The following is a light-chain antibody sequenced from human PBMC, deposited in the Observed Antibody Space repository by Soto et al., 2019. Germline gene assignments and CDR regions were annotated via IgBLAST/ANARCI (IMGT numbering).Light chain of an antibody. CDR1: ESIGTY. CDR3: QHRSNSPPLWT. J-gene: IGKJ1*01. Sequence: EIVLTQSPATLSLSPGDRATLSCRASESIGTYLAWYQQKPGQAPSLLIYDASTRATGFPARSSGTGSGTDFTLTISSLESEVFAVYFCQHRSNSPPLWTFGQGTKVEIK. V-gene: IGKV3-11*01. CDR2: DAS.